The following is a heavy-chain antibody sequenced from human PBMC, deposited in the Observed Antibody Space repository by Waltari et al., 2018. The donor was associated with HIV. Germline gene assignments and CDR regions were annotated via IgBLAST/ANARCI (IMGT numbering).Heavy chain of an antibody. CDR1: AYTFSHCG. J-gene: IGHJ5*02. CDR2: VNVHSGNV. D-gene: IGHD1-26*01. CDR3: ARGSRIWELDP. Sequence: QAHLVQAGAEVKKPGASVKLTCRPSAYTFSHCGISWLRQAPGKGLEWLGWVNVHSGNVNMQQKFRGRVTMPTDTSTNTAYMELTGLKSDATAVYYCARGSRIWELDPWGQGTLVTVSS. V-gene: IGHV1-18*01.